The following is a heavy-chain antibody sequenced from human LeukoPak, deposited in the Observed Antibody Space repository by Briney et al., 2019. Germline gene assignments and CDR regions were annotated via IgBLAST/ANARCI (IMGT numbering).Heavy chain of an antibody. D-gene: IGHD6-13*01. J-gene: IGHJ4*02. Sequence: SETLSLTCTVSGGSISSYYWSWIRQPPGKGLEWIGYIYYNGSTNYNPSLKSRVTISVDTSKNQFSLKLSSVTAADTAVYYCARRKAAGTMDYWGQGTLVTVSS. CDR1: GGSISSYY. CDR2: IYYNGST. V-gene: IGHV4-59*08. CDR3: ARRKAAGTMDY.